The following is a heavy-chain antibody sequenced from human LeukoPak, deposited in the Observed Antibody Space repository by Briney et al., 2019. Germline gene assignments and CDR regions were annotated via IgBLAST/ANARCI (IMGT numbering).Heavy chain of an antibody. J-gene: IGHJ3*02. V-gene: IGHV4-61*02. CDR3: ALRNFGIGFLI. D-gene: IGHD3-9*01. CDR2: IFKGVST. CDR1: GASMSSGDYH. Sequence: PSETLSRTCSVSGASMSSGDYHWTWLRQPAGKGPEWIGRIFKGVSTNYNPSLKSRATISQDTSKNQFSLDLTSVTAADTAVYYCALRNFGIGFLIWRQGTLVTVSS.